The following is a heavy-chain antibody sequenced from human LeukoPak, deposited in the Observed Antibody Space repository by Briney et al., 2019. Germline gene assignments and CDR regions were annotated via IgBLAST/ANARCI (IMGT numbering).Heavy chain of an antibody. J-gene: IGHJ4*02. CDR1: GGSFSGYY. Sequence: KSSETLSLTCAVYGGSFSGYYWSWIRQPPGKGLEWIGEINHSGSTNYSPSLKSRVTISVETSKSQFSLKLSSVTAADTAVYYCAKERRLPLVRGVIMKCCPFDYWGQGTQVTVSS. V-gene: IGHV4-34*01. CDR3: AKERRLPLVRGVIMKCCPFDY. CDR2: INHSGST. D-gene: IGHD3-10*01.